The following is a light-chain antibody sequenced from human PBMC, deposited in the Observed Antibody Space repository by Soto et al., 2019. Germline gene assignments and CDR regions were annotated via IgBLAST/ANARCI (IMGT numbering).Light chain of an antibody. V-gene: IGKV1-5*03. CDR3: QHYNSYSEA. CDR1: QTISSW. J-gene: IGKJ1*01. CDR2: KAS. Sequence: DIQMTQSPSTLSGSVGDRVTITCGASQTISSWLAWYQQKPGKAPKLLIYKASTLKSGVPSRFSGSGSGTEFTLTISSLQPDDFATYYCQHYNSYSEAFXQGTKADIK.